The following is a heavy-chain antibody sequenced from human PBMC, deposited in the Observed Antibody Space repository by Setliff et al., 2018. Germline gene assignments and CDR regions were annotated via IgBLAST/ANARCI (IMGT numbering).Heavy chain of an antibody. V-gene: IGHV1-8*02. CDR1: GYTFTSYA. Sequence: ASVKVSCKASGYTFTSYAMNWVRQAPGQGLEWMGWISIDDDKTKYAQKFQGRVTMTRNTSISTAYMELSSLRSEDTAVYYCARTRGLDVWGQGTTVTVSS. CDR3: ARTRGLDV. J-gene: IGHJ6*02. CDR2: ISIDDDKT.